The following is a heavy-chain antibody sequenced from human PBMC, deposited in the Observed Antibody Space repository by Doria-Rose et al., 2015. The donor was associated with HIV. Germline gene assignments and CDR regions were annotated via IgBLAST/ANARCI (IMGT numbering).Heavy chain of an antibody. CDR3: AKAPIIGPKYYFYMDV. Sequence: VQLVQSGGGLVQPGRSLRLSCVGSGFSFESYAMHWVRLAPGKCLELVAGLSWDSGAKGNADSVEGRFTISRDNAKKSVYLEMRSLRPEDTAFYYCAKAPIIGPKYYFYMDVWGKGTSVTVSS. D-gene: IGHD3-3*01. J-gene: IGHJ6*03. CDR2: LSWDSGAK. V-gene: IGHV3-9*01. CDR1: GFSFESYA.